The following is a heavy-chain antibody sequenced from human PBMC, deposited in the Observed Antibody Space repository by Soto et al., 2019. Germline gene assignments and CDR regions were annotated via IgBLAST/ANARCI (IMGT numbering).Heavy chain of an antibody. J-gene: IGHJ4*02. V-gene: IGHV1-2*04. CDR3: ATSRISIAVAGETEYYFDF. CDR1: GYIFTGYY. D-gene: IGHD6-19*01. CDR2: INPNNGDT. Sequence: ASVKVSCKASGYIFTGYYMHWVRQAPGQGLEWMGWINPNNGDTNYTQKFQGWVTMTRDTSISTAYMELSRLRSDDTAVYYCATSRISIAVAGETEYYFDFWGQGIQVTVSS.